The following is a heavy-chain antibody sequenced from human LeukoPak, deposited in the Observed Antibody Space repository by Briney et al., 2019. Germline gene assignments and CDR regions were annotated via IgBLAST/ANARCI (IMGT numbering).Heavy chain of an antibody. CDR2: IYISGST. CDR3: ARGSRGMDFDY. J-gene: IGHJ4*02. D-gene: IGHD2-8*01. Sequence: SETLSLTCTVSGCSISSYYWSWIRQPAGKGLEWIGSIYISGSTSYNPSLKSRVTMSVDTSKNQFSLKLSSVTAADTAVYYCARGSRGMDFDYWGQGTLVTVSS. CDR1: GCSISSYY. V-gene: IGHV4-4*07.